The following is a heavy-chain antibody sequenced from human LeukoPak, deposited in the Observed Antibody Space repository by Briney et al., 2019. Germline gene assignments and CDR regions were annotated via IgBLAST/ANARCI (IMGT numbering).Heavy chain of an antibody. CDR1: GFTFNSSG. CDR3: AKETRGSYSDY. V-gene: IGHV3-30*02. J-gene: IGHJ4*02. D-gene: IGHD5-12*01. Sequence: GGSLRLSCAASGFTFNSSGMHWVRQAPGKGLEWVAFMSYDGSNRYYADSVKGRFTISRDNSKNTLYLQMNSLRAEDTAVYYCAKETRGSYSDYWGQGTLVTVSS. CDR2: MSYDGSNR.